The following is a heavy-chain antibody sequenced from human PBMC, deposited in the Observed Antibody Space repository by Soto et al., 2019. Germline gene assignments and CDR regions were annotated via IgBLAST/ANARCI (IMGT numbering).Heavy chain of an antibody. CDR1: DFSFTSNG. CDR3: ASGLVSRRSYLLDY. J-gene: IGHJ4*02. D-gene: IGHD5-12*01. Sequence: AAVKVSCKACDFSFTSNGISWVRQAPGQGLEWMGWISLYNGNTNYAQQFQGRVTMTTDTSTSTAYMELRSLRSDDTAMYYCASGLVSRRSYLLDYWGPGTVVT. CDR2: ISLYNGNT. V-gene: IGHV1-18*04.